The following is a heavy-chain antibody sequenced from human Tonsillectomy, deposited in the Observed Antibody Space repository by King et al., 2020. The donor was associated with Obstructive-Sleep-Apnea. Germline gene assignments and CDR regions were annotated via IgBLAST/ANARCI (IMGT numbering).Heavy chain of an antibody. J-gene: IGHJ3*01. CDR3: ARASGNNWDDAFDV. CDR1: GFSFSSYA. V-gene: IGHV3-30-3*01. Sequence: VKLVESGGGVVQPGRSLRLSCAASGFSFSSYAMHWVRQPPGRGLGWWAIIPYDPGNKYYADSVKGRFTISRDNSKSTLYLQMNSLRAEDTAVYYCARASGNNWDDAFDVWGHGTMVTVSS. D-gene: IGHD1-1*01. CDR2: IPYDPGNK.